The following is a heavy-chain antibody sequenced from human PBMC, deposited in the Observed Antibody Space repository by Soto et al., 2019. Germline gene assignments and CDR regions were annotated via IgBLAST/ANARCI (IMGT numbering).Heavy chain of an antibody. CDR3: ARDEAMVGPGGHFDY. V-gene: IGHV3-30-3*01. CDR2: ISYDGSNK. Sequence: QVQLVESGGGVVQPGRSLRLSCAASGFTFSSYAMHWVRQAPGKGLEWVAVISYDGSNKYYADSVKGRFTISRDNSKNTLYLQMNSLRAEDTAVYYCARDEAMVGPGGHFDYWGQGTLVTVS. J-gene: IGHJ4*02. CDR1: GFTFSSYA. D-gene: IGHD5-18*01.